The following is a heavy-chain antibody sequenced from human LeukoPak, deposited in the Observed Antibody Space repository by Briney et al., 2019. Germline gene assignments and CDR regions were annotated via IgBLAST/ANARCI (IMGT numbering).Heavy chain of an antibody. CDR2: INPNSGGT. CDR3: ATEDHRLNYFDY. Sequence: ASVKVSCKASGYTFTGYYMHWVRQAPGQGLEWMGWINPNSGGTNYAQKFQGRVTMTRDTSISTAYMELSRLRSDDTAVYYCATEDHRLNYFDYWGQGTLVTVSS. J-gene: IGHJ4*02. CDR1: GYTFTGYY. V-gene: IGHV1-2*02. D-gene: IGHD3-16*02.